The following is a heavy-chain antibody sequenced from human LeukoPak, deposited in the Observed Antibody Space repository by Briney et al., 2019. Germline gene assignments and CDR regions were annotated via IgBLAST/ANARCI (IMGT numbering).Heavy chain of an antibody. V-gene: IGHV1-69*13. CDR2: IIPIFGTA. Sequence: ASVKVSCKASGGTFSSYAISWVRQAPGQGLEWMGGIIPIFGTANYAQKFQGRVTITADESTSTAYMELSSLRSEDTAVYYCARDVVGGNTLINWFDPWGQGTLVTVSS. J-gene: IGHJ5*02. D-gene: IGHD1-26*01. CDR3: ARDVVGGNTLINWFDP. CDR1: GGTFSSYA.